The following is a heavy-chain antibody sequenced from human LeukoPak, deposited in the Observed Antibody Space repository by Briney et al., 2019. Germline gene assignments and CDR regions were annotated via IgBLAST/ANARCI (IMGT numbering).Heavy chain of an antibody. J-gene: IGHJ6*02. CDR2: ISSDGTKE. CDR3: ATAPPGMDV. V-gene: IGHV3-30*03. Sequence: GRSLRLSCAASGITFSPHIMCWVRQAPGKGLEWVTTISSDGTKEYYADSVKGRFTISRDNSKNTLSLQMSSLRAEDTAMYYCATAPPGMDVWGQGTTVTVSS. CDR1: GITFSPHI.